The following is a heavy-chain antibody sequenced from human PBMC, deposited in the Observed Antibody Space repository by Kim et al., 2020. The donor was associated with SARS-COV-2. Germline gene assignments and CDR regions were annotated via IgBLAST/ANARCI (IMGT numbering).Heavy chain of an antibody. J-gene: IGHJ6*02. CDR3: ARDGVSGSRLYYYYGMDV. D-gene: IGHD3-10*01. Sequence: KRRVTISVDTSKNQFSLKLSSVTAADTAVYYCARDGVSGSRLYYYYGMDVWGQGTTVTVSS. V-gene: IGHV4-39*07.